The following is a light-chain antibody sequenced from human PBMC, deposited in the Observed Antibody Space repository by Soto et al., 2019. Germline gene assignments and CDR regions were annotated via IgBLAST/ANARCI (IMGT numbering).Light chain of an antibody. CDR3: QQSYRTPDT. CDR1: QSISSY. J-gene: IGKJ4*01. V-gene: IGKV1-39*01. Sequence: DIQMTQSPSSLSASVGDRVTITCRASQSISSYLNWYQQKPGKAPKLLIYAASSLQSGVPSRFSGSGSGTDFTLTISSLQPEDFATYYCQQSYRTPDTFGGGTKVEIK. CDR2: AAS.